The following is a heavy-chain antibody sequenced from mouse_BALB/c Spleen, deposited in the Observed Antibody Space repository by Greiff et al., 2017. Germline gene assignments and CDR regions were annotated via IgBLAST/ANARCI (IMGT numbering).Heavy chain of an antibody. D-gene: IGHD1-1*01. J-gene: IGHJ2*01. Sequence: EVMLVESGGDLVKPGGSLKLSCAASGFTFSSYGMSWVRQTPDKRLEWVATISSGGSYTYYPDIVKGRFTISRDNAKNTLYLQMSSLKSEDTAMYYCARREGSSPFDYWGQGTTLTVSS. V-gene: IGHV5-6*02. CDR2: ISSGGSYT. CDR1: GFTFSSYG. CDR3: ARREGSSPFDY.